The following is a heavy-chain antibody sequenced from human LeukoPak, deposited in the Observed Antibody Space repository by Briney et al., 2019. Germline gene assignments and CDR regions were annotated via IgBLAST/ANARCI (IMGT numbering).Heavy chain of an antibody. CDR3: ANSANYGGNSGYFDY. D-gene: IGHD4-23*01. CDR1: GGSISSGGYS. V-gene: IGHV4-30-2*03. CDR2: IYHSGST. J-gene: IGHJ4*02. Sequence: SETLSLTCAVSGGSISSGGYSWSWIRQPPGKGLEWIGYIYHSGSTYYNPSLKSRVTISVDTSKNQFSLKLSSVTAADTAVYYCANSANYGGNSGYFDYWAQGTLVTVSS.